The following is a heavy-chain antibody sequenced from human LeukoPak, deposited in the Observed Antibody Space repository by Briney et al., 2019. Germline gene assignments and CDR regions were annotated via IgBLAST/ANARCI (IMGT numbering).Heavy chain of an antibody. J-gene: IGHJ4*02. V-gene: IGHV1-2*06. Sequence: GASVKVSCKASGYTFTGYYMHWVRQAPGQGLEWMGRINPNSGGTNYAQKLQGRVTMTTDTSTSTAYMELRSLRSDDTAVYYCARDSGPVTYYDFWSGYFPFDYWGQGTLVTVSS. CDR1: GYTFTGYY. D-gene: IGHD3-3*01. CDR2: INPNSGGT. CDR3: ARDSGPVTYYDFWSGYFPFDY.